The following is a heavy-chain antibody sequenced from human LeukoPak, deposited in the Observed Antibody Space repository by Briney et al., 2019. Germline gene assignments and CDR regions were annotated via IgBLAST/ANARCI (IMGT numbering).Heavy chain of an antibody. J-gene: IGHJ6*03. Sequence: ASVKVSCKASGYTFTSYAMNWVRQAPGQGLEWMGWINTNTGNPTYAQGFTGRFVFSLDTSVSTAYLQISSLKAEDTAVYYCARGPDLRYSSSWYFSYYYYMDVWGKGPTVTVSS. CDR3: ARGPDLRYSSSWYFSYYYYMDV. V-gene: IGHV7-4-1*02. CDR2: INTNTGNP. CDR1: GYTFTSYA. D-gene: IGHD6-13*01.